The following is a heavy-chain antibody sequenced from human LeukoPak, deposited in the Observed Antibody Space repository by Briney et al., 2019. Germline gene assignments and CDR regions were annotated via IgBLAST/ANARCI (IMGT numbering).Heavy chain of an antibody. CDR3: ARGELGDCTGGSCYFDY. CDR2: IGSSSNYI. J-gene: IGHJ4*02. D-gene: IGHD2-15*01. Sequence: GGSLRLSCAASGFTFSSYNMHWVRQAPGKGLERVSSIGSSSNYIHFADSLKGRFTISGDYAKNSLYLQMNSLKAEDTAVYYCARGELGDCTGGSCYFDYWGQGTLVTVSS. V-gene: IGHV3-21*01. CDR1: GFTFSSYN.